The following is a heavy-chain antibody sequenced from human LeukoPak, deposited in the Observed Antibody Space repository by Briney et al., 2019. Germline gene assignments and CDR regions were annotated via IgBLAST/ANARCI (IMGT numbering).Heavy chain of an antibody. Sequence: SETLSLTCTVSGGSVGSSFYSWGWIRQSPGKGLEWIGSLYYTGIAYYNPSLASRVTISIDTSKNQFSLRLSSVTAADTAVYYCVSGPESRYGSGDDWGQGTLVTVSS. CDR2: LYYTGIA. V-gene: IGHV4-39*01. CDR1: GGSVGSSFYS. D-gene: IGHD3-10*01. J-gene: IGHJ4*02. CDR3: VSGPESRYGSGDD.